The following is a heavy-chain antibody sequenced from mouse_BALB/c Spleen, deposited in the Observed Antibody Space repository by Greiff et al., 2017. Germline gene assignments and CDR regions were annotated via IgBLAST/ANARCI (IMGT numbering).Heavy chain of an antibody. J-gene: IGHJ4*01. CDR1: GFTFSDYY. D-gene: IGHD2-4*01. V-gene: IGHV5-4*02. CDR2: ISDGGSYT. Sequence: EVHLVESGGGLVKPGGSLKLSCAASGFTFSDYYMYWVRQTPEKRLEWVATISDGGSYTYYPDSVKGRSTISRDNAKNNLYLQMSSLKSEDTAMYYCARDYDYDRYAMDYWGQGTSVTVSS. CDR3: ARDYDYDRYAMDY.